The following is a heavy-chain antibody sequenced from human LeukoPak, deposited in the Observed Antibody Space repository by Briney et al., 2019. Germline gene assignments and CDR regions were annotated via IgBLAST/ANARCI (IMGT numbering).Heavy chain of an antibody. CDR1: GGSFSGYY. Sequence: SETLSLTCAVYGGSFSGYYWSWIRQPPGKGLEWIGYIYYTGSTNYNPSLKSRVTISVDTSKNQFSLKLSSVTAADTAVYYCARQPNDSRYMVVDYWGQGTLVTVSS. CDR3: ARQPNDSRYMVVDY. CDR2: IYYTGST. V-gene: IGHV4-59*08. J-gene: IGHJ4*02. D-gene: IGHD2-2*01.